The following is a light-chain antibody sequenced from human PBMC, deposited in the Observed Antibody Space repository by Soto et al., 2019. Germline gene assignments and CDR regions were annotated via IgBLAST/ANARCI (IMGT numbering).Light chain of an antibody. CDR2: DVS. J-gene: IGLJ2*01. V-gene: IGLV2-11*01. Sequence: QSALTQPRSMSGSPGQSVTISCTGTSSDVGGYSYVSWYQQHPGKAPQLMIYDVSKRPSGVPDRFSGSKSGNTASLTISGLQAEDEAHFYCCSYAGNYPFVVFGGGTKLTVL. CDR1: SSDVGGYSY. CDR3: CSYAGNYPFVV.